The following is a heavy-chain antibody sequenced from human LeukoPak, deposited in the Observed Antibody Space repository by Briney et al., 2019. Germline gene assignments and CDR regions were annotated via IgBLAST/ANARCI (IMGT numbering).Heavy chain of an antibody. CDR3: ARAHVSIFGVISEYYFDY. Sequence: GGSLRLSCAASGFTFSSYSMNWVRQAPGKGLEWVSYISSSSSSTIYYADSVKGRFTISRDNAKNSLYLQMNSLRAEDTAVYYCARAHVSIFGVISEYYFDYWGQGTLVTVSS. J-gene: IGHJ4*02. CDR2: ISSSSSSTI. CDR1: GFTFSSYS. V-gene: IGHV3-48*01. D-gene: IGHD3-3*01.